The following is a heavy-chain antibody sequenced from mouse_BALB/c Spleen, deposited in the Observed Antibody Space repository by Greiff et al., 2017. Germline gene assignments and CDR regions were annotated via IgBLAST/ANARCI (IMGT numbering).Heavy chain of an antibody. J-gene: IGHJ3*01. CDR3: TRWGGNLAY. CDR1: GYTFTSYY. Sequence: VQLQESGAELVKPGASVKLSCKASGYTFTSYYMYWVKQRPGQGLEWIGEINPSNGGTNFNEKFKSKATLTVDKSSSTAYMQLSSLTSEDSAVYYCTRWGGNLAYWGQGTLVTVSA. CDR2: INPSNGGT. V-gene: IGHV1S81*02. D-gene: IGHD1-1*02.